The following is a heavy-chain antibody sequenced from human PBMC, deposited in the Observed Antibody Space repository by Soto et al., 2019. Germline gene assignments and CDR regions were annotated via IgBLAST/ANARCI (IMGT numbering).Heavy chain of an antibody. D-gene: IGHD6-25*01. CDR3: ATDRRPNYYYGMDV. J-gene: IGHJ6*02. CDR1: GFTFSSYG. Sequence: QVQLVESGGGVVQPGRSLRLSCAASGFTFSSYGMHWVRQAPGKGLEWVAVISYDGSNKYYADSVKGRFTISRDNSKNPRYLQMHSLRAVDSAVYYCATDRRPNYYYGMDVWGQGTTVTVSS. CDR2: ISYDGSNK. V-gene: IGHV3-30*03.